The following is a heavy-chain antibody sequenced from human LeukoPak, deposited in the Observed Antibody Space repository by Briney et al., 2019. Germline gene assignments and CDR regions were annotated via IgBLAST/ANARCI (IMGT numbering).Heavy chain of an antibody. CDR1: GYTFTSYY. V-gene: IGHV1-46*01. CDR2: INPSGGST. D-gene: IGHD6-6*01. J-gene: IGHJ5*02. Sequence: ASVKVSCKAPGYTFTSYYMHWVRQAPGQGLEWMGIINPSGGSTSYAQKFQGRVTMTRDTSTSTVYMELSSLRSEDTAVYYCARESSSSPEYNWFDPWGQGTLVTVSS. CDR3: ARESSSSPEYNWFDP.